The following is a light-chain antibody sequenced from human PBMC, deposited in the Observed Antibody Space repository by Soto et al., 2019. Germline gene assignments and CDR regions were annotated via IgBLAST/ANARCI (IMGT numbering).Light chain of an antibody. CDR2: AAS. V-gene: IGKV3-15*01. CDR3: QQYNSWLT. Sequence: EIVMTQSPATLSVSPGGRATLSCRDSQSVGSNLAWYQQKPGQAPRLLIYAASTKATGIPARFSGSGSGTEFTLTISSLQSEDFAVYYCQQYNSWLTFGGGTKVEIK. CDR1: QSVGSN. J-gene: IGKJ4*01.